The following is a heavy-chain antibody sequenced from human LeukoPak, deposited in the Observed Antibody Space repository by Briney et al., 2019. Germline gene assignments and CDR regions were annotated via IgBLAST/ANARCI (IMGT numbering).Heavy chain of an antibody. CDR3: ARVGRDSSGYYLYYFDY. Sequence: SVKVSCKASGGTFSSYAISWVRQAPGQGLEWMGGIIPIFGTANYAQKFQGRVTITADKSTSTAYMELSSLRSEDTAVYYCARVGRDSSGYYLYYFDYWGQGTLVTVSS. V-gene: IGHV1-69*06. D-gene: IGHD3-22*01. J-gene: IGHJ4*02. CDR1: GGTFSSYA. CDR2: IIPIFGTA.